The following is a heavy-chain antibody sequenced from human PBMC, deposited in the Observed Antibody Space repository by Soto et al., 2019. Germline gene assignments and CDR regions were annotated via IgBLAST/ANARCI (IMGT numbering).Heavy chain of an antibody. CDR3: ASPPEKASSWYFY. D-gene: IGHD6-13*01. V-gene: IGHV1-69*13. CDR2: IIPIFGTA. J-gene: IGHJ4*02. Sequence: ASVKVSCKASGGTFSSYAISWVRQAPGQGLEWMGGIIPIFGTANYAQKFQGRVTITADESTSTAYMELSSLRSEDTAVYYCASPPEKASSWYFYWGQGTLVTVSS. CDR1: GGTFSSYA.